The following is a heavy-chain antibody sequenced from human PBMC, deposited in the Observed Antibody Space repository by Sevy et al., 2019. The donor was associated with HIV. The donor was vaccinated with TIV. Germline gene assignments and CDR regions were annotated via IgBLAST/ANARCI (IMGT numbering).Heavy chain of an antibody. D-gene: IGHD2-21*01. CDR3: AREGVIYDDDGRDFDDAFDI. CDR2: IKQGGNEQ. CDR1: AFSLSNYY. Sequence: GGSLRLSCAASAFSLSNYYMTWVRQAPGKGLEWVANIKQGGNEQFYLESVKGQFTISRDDSKNSVYLQMTSLRAEDTAVYYCAREGVIYDDDGRDFDDAFDIWGHGTMVTVSS. V-gene: IGHV3-7*01. J-gene: IGHJ3*02.